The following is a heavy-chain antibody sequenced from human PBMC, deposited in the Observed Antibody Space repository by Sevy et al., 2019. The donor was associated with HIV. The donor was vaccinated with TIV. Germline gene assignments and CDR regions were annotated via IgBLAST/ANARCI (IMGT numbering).Heavy chain of an antibody. Sequence: GGSLRLSCAASGFTFSSYWMSWVRQAPGKGLEWVANIKQDGSEKYYVDSVKGRFTISRDNAKNSLYLQMNSPRAEDTAVYYCARVLPYGDYPTSGMDVWGQGTTVTVSS. CDR1: GFTFSSYW. CDR3: ARVLPYGDYPTSGMDV. V-gene: IGHV3-7*01. CDR2: IKQDGSEK. J-gene: IGHJ6*02. D-gene: IGHD4-17*01.